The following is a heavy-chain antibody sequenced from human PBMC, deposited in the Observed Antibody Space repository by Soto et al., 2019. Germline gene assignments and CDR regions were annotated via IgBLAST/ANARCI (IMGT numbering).Heavy chain of an antibody. D-gene: IGHD6-19*01. CDR1: GFTFSSYE. CDR3: ARDSFYYGSGWYSSNSVNYGMDV. Sequence: EVQLVESGGGLVQPGGSLRLSCAASGFTFSSYEMNWVRQAPGKGLEWVSYISSSGSTIYYADSVKGRFTISIDNAKNSLYLQMNSLRAEETAVYYCARDSFYYGSGWYSSNSVNYGMDVWGQGTTVTVSS. J-gene: IGHJ6*02. CDR2: ISSSGSTI. V-gene: IGHV3-48*03.